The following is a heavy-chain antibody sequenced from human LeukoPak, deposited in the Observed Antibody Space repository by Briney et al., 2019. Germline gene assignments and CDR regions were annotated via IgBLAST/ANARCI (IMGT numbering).Heavy chain of an antibody. Sequence: GSLRLSCAASGFIFSDYYMSWIRQAPGKGLEWVSYISSSGSYTNYADSVKGRFTISRDNAKNSLYPQMNSLRTEDTAVYYCAKDGEGMDVWGRGTTVTVS. CDR1: GFIFSDYY. CDR2: ISSSGSYT. J-gene: IGHJ6*02. CDR3: AKDGEGMDV. D-gene: IGHD3-10*01. V-gene: IGHV3-11*05.